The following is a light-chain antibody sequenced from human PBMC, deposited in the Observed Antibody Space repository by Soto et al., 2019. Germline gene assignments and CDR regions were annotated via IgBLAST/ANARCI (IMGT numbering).Light chain of an antibody. CDR1: SSDVGAYNF. CDR2: DVS. Sequence: QSALTQPRSVSGSPGQSVTISCTGTSSDVGAYNFVSWYQQHPGRVPKLMIYDVSRRPSGVPDRFSGSKSGNTASLTISGLQADDEADYYCAAWDDSLNGYVFGTGTKLTVL. J-gene: IGLJ1*01. CDR3: AAWDDSLNGYV. V-gene: IGLV2-11*01.